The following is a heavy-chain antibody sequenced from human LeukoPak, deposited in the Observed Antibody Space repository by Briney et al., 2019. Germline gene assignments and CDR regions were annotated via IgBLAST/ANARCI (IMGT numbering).Heavy chain of an antibody. D-gene: IGHD2-2*01. CDR3: ARECQLLFPFSNWFDP. CDR1: GGSITSGSYY. J-gene: IGHJ5*02. V-gene: IGHV4-61*02. Sequence: PQTLSLTRTLSGGSITSGSYYWSWIRQPAGKGLEWIGRIYTRGSTNYNPSLKSRVTISVDTSKNQFSLKLSSVTAADTAVYYCARECQLLFPFSNWFDPWGQGTLVTVSS. CDR2: IYTRGST.